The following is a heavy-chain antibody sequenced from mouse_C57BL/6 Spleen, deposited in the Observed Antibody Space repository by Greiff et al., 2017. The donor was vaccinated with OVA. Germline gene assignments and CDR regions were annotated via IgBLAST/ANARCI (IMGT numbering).Heavy chain of an antibody. CDR2: IDPNSGGT. V-gene: IGHV1-72*01. J-gene: IGHJ2*01. CDR3: AKDGGTVVADFDY. D-gene: IGHD1-1*01. Sequence: QVHVKQPGAELVMPGASVKLSCKASGYTFTSYWMHWVKQRPGRGLEWIGRIDPNSGGTKYNEKFKSKATLTVDKPSSTAYMQLSSLTSEDSAVYYCAKDGGTVVADFDYWGQGTTLTVSS. CDR1: GYTFTSYW.